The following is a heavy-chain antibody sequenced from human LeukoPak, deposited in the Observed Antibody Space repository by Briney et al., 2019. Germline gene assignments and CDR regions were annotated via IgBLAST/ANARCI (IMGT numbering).Heavy chain of an antibody. CDR2: IRYDGSNK. CDR1: GFTFSSYG. V-gene: IGHV3-30*02. J-gene: IGHJ4*02. CDR3: AKLYGDLRSNFDY. Sequence: GGSPRLSCAASGFTFSSYGMHWVRQAPGKGLDWVAFIRYDGSNKYYADSVKGRFTISRDNSKNTLYLQMNSLRAEDTALYYCAKLYGDLRSNFDYWGQGTLVTVSS. D-gene: IGHD4-17*01.